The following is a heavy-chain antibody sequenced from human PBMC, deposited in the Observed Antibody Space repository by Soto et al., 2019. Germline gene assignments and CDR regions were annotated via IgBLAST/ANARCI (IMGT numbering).Heavy chain of an antibody. CDR3: ERLCSYMDDYKYCMDF. CDR2: IDQSGST. V-gene: IGHV4-34*01. J-gene: IGHJ4*01. D-gene: IGHD4-4*01. CDR1: GGSFSGYY. Sequence: PSETLSLTCAVYGGSFSGYYWNWLRQPPGEGLEWIGKIDQSGSTNYNPSLKSRVTISVDTSKNQFSLKLSSVTAADTAVYYCERLCSYMDDYKYCMDFWGQGTLVTVSS.